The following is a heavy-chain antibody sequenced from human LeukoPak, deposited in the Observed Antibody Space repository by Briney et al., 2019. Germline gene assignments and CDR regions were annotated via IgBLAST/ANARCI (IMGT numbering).Heavy chain of an antibody. D-gene: IGHD3-10*01. V-gene: IGHV4-39*07. Sequence: SETLSLTCTVSGGSISSSSYYWGWIRQPPGKGLEWIGSIYYSGSTYYNPSLKSRVTISVDTSKNQFSLKLSSVTAADTAVYYCARDRGGIGDYWGQGTLVTVSP. CDR1: GGSISSSSYY. CDR2: IYYSGST. CDR3: ARDRGGIGDY. J-gene: IGHJ4*02.